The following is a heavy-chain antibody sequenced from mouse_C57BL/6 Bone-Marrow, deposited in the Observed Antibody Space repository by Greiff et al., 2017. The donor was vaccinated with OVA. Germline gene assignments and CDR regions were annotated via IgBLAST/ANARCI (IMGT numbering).Heavy chain of an antibody. CDR3: AIDGYYSFAY. J-gene: IGHJ3*01. Sequence: VQGVESGAELARPGASVKLSCKASGYTFTSYGISWVKQRTGQGLEWIGEIYPRSGNTYYNEKFKGKATLTADKSSSTAYMELRSLTSDDSAVYFCAIDGYYSFAYWGQGTLVTVSA. CDR1: GYTFTSYG. CDR2: IYPRSGNT. V-gene: IGHV1-81*01. D-gene: IGHD2-3*01.